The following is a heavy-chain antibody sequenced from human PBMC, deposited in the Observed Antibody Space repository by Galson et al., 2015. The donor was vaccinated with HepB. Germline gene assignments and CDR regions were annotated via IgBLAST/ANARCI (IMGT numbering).Heavy chain of an antibody. J-gene: IGHJ3*02. V-gene: IGHV1-69*04. Sequence: SVKVSCKASGGTFSSYAISWVRQAPGQGLEWMGRIIPILGIANYAQKFQGRVTITADKSTSTAYMELSSLRSEDTAVYYCARCGYYGDAFDIWGQGTMVTVSS. CDR3: ARCGYYGDAFDI. CDR2: IIPILGIA. CDR1: GGTFSSYA. D-gene: IGHD3-22*01.